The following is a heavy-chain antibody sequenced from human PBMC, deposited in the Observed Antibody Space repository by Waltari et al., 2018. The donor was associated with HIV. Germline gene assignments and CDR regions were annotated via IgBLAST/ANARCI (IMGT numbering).Heavy chain of an antibody. V-gene: IGHV4-34*01. CDR3: ARVQEVYDFWSGTLPPYYYYGMDV. CDR1: GGSLSGYY. CDR2: INHSGST. J-gene: IGHJ6*02. D-gene: IGHD3-3*01. Sequence: QVQLQQWGAGRLKPSETRSLTCAVCGGSLSGYYWRWIRQPPGTGVEGMGEINHSGSTNYNPALNSRVTISVDTSKNQFSLKLSSVTAADTAVYYCARVQEVYDFWSGTLPPYYYYGMDVWGQGTTVTVSS.